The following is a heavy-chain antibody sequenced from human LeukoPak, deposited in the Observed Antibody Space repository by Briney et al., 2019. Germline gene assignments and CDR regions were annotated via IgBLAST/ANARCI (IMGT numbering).Heavy chain of an antibody. Sequence: GGSLRLSCAGSGFKFSNYAMTWVRQAPGKGLEWVSAISGRGDTTRYADSVKGRFTLSRDDSRNTVYLQLNNLRVEDTAIYYCARASWISTADAVWWGQGTQVTVSS. D-gene: IGHD2-2*03. V-gene: IGHV3-23*01. J-gene: IGHJ4*02. CDR3: ARASWISTADAVW. CDR2: ISGRGDTT. CDR1: GFKFSNYA.